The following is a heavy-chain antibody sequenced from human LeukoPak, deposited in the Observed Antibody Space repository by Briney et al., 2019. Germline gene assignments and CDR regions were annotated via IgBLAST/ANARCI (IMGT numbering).Heavy chain of an antibody. CDR1: GGSISSGSYY. Sequence: SETLSLTCTVSGGSISSGSYYWSWIRQPAGKGLEWIGRTYTSGSTNYNPSLKSRVTISVDMSKNQFSLRLTSVTAADTAVYYCARDEYSSGATISWGQRTLVTVSA. CDR2: TYTSGST. D-gene: IGHD6-19*01. V-gene: IGHV4-61*02. J-gene: IGHJ5*02. CDR3: ARDEYSSGATIS.